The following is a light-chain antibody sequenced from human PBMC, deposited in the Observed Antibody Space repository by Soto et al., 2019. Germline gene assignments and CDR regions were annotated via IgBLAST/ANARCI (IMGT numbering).Light chain of an antibody. Sequence: QSALTQPASVSGSPGQSITISCTGTSSDVGDYNYVSWYQQHPGNAPKLMIYEVSNRPSGVSNRFSGSKSGNTASLTISGLQAEDEADYYCTSFTSSSTLVFGTGTQLTVL. CDR2: EVS. V-gene: IGLV2-14*01. CDR3: TSFTSSSTLV. CDR1: SSDVGDYNY. J-gene: IGLJ1*01.